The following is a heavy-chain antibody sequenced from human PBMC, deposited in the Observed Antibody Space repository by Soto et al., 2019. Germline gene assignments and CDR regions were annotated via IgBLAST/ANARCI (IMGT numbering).Heavy chain of an antibody. CDR3: VRGGGGGLFDP. D-gene: IGHD2-15*01. V-gene: IGHV3-11*06. Sequence: GGSLRLSCAGSGFTLGDSYMSWIRQAPGKGLEWLSYISPGSRYPAYADSVKGRFTISRDNAKRSLYLQMMSLTAEDTAIYYCVRGGGGGLFDPWGQGTMVTVS. CDR1: GFTLGDSY. J-gene: IGHJ5*02. CDR2: ISPGSRYP.